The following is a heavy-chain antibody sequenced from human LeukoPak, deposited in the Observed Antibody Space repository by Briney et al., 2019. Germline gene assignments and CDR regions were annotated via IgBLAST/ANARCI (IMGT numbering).Heavy chain of an antibody. CDR1: RFTFSSYS. CDR3: AELGITMIGGV. CDR2: IGSSSSYI. Sequence: GGSLRLSCAASRFTFSSYSMNWVRQAPGKGLEWVSSIGSSSSYIYYANSVKGRFTISRDNAKNSLYLQMNSLGAEDTAVYYCAELGITMIGGVWGKGTTVTISS. D-gene: IGHD3-10*02. J-gene: IGHJ6*04. V-gene: IGHV3-21*01.